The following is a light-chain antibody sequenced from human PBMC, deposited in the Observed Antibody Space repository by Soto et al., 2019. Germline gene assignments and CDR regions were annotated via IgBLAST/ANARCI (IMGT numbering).Light chain of an antibody. CDR1: QSFSSN. CDR3: QQYNNWPVT. J-gene: IGKJ1*01. V-gene: IGKV3-15*01. CDR2: GAS. Sequence: EIVLTQSPATLSLSPGERATLSCRASQSFSSNYLAWYQQKPGQAPRLLIYGASTRATGIPARFSGSGSGTEFTLTISSLQSEDFAVYYCQQYNNWPVTFGQGTKVDIK.